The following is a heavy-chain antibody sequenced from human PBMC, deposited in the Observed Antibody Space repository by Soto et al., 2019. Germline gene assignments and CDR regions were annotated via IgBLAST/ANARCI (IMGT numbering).Heavy chain of an antibody. CDR3: ARGGSIAAPVGYYYMDV. Sequence: GTSVEVSWKECGDGFAGYYRRWVRQDPGQGLEWMGWINPNSGGTNYAQKFQGWVTMTRDTSISTAYMELSRLRSDDTAVYYCARGGSIAAPVGYYYMDVWGKGTTVTVSS. CDR1: GDGFAGYY. D-gene: IGHD6-6*01. V-gene: IGHV1-2*04. J-gene: IGHJ6*03. CDR2: INPNSGGT.